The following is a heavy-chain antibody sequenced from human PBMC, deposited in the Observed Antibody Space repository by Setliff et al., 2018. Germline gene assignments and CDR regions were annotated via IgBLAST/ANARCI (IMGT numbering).Heavy chain of an antibody. J-gene: IGHJ2*01. CDR1: GGSINSGDYF. V-gene: IGHV4-31*03. D-gene: IGHD3-22*01. CDR2: IYYTGST. Sequence: PSETLSLTCTVSGGSINSGDYFWSWFRQLPGKGLEWIGYIYYTGSTHYNPSLKSRLTMPVDTSKNQFSLNLKSVTAADTAVYFCARDGSYYDRGGNRTWFFDLWGRGTLVTVSS. CDR3: ARDGSYYDRGGNRTWFFDL.